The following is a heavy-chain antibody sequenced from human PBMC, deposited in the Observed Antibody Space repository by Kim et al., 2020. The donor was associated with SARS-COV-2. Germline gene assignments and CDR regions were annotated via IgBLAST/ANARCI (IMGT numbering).Heavy chain of an antibody. D-gene: IGHD3-10*01. V-gene: IGHV1-18*04. CDR1: GYTFTSYG. CDR3: ALLFGELFSSYYYYGMDV. CDR2: ISAYNGNT. J-gene: IGHJ6*02. Sequence: ASVKVSCKASGYTFTSYGISWVRQAPGQGLEWMGWISAYNGNTNYAQKLQGRVTMTTDTSTSTAYMELRSLRSDDTAVYYCALLFGELFSSYYYYGMDVWGQGTTVTVS.